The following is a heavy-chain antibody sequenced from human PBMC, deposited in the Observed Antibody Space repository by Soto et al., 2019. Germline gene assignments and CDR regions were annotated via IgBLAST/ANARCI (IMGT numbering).Heavy chain of an antibody. CDR3: AFDMNTGVVYFDN. D-gene: IGHD3-3*01. V-gene: IGHV1-69*02. CDR1: GGTFSTYT. Sequence: VLLVQSGAEVKRPGSSVKVSCKVSGGTFSTYTISWVRQAPGQGLEWMGRIIPMFGLPNHAQKFQGRVTITADKSTHTSYLEMTGLTSEDTAVYYCAFDMNTGVVYFDNWGQGTLVTVSS. J-gene: IGHJ4*02. CDR2: IIPMFGLP.